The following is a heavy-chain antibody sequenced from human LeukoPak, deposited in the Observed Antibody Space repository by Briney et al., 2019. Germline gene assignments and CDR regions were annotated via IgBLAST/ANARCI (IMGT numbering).Heavy chain of an antibody. Sequence: ASVKVSCKASGYTFTSYGISWVRQAPGQGLEWMGWISAYNGNTNYAQKFQGRVTMTRDTSISTAYMELSRLRSDDTAVYYCARDYYYIVVVPAAADAFDIWGQGTMVTVSS. CDR1: GYTFTSYG. CDR3: ARDYYYIVVVPAAADAFDI. V-gene: IGHV1-18*01. CDR2: ISAYNGNT. D-gene: IGHD2-2*01. J-gene: IGHJ3*02.